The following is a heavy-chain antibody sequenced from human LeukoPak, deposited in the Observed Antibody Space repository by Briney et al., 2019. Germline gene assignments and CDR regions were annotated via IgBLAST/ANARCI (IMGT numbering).Heavy chain of an antibody. CDR1: GGSFSGYY. Sequence: PSETLSLTCAVYGGSFSGYYWSWIRQPPGKGLEWIGEINHSGSTNHNPSLKSRVTISVDTSKNQFSLKLSSVTAADTAVYYCASLDVVVPAATSKYYFDYWGQGTLVTVSS. V-gene: IGHV4-34*01. CDR3: ASLDVVVPAATSKYYFDY. D-gene: IGHD2-2*01. J-gene: IGHJ4*02. CDR2: INHSGST.